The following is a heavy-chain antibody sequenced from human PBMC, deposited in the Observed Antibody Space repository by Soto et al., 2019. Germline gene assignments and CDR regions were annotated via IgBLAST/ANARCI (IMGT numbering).Heavy chain of an antibody. CDR2: INSDGSST. CDR1: GFTFSSYW. D-gene: IGHD2-2*01. Sequence: EVQLVESGGGLVQPGGSLRLSCAASGFTFSSYWMHWVRQAPGKGLVWVSRINSDGSSTSYADSVKGRFTISRDNAKNTLYLQMNRLRAEDTAVYYCARDIVLENWFDPWGQGTLVTVSS. J-gene: IGHJ5*02. CDR3: ARDIVLENWFDP. V-gene: IGHV3-74*01.